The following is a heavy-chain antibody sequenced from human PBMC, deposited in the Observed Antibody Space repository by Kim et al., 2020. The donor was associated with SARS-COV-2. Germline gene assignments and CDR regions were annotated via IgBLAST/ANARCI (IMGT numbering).Heavy chain of an antibody. D-gene: IGHD3-22*01. CDR1: GFTFSTYG. J-gene: IGHJ3*01. V-gene: IGHV3-74*01. CDR2: FDTDGSGT. CDR3: GGVVDNGRGGDYWV. Sequence: GGSLRLSCAASGFTFSTYGMHWVRQAPGKGLVWVSPFDTDGSGTSNADSVKGRFTSTRNNTKTTHLLQMNSLRAETTAVYYGGGVVDNGRGGDYWVWG.